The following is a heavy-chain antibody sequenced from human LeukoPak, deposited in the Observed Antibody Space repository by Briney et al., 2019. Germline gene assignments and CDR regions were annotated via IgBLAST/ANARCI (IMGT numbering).Heavy chain of an antibody. Sequence: GGSLRLSCAASGFTFSNYNMNWVRQIPGRGLEWVSSISSSSTYIYYTDSVKGRFTISRDNAKNSLYLQMNSLTVEDTAVYYCARDRPLSSTVTTKPRINWFGPWGQGTLVTVSS. CDR1: GFTFSNYN. J-gene: IGHJ5*02. CDR3: ARDRPLSSTVTTKPRINWFGP. V-gene: IGHV3-21*01. D-gene: IGHD4-17*01. CDR2: ISSSSTYI.